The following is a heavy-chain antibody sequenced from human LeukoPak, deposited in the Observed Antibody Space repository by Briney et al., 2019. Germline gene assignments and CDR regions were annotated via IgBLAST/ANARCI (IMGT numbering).Heavy chain of an antibody. V-gene: IGHV3-7*03. J-gene: IGHJ6*04. CDR1: GFTFSSYW. Sequence: GGSLRLSCAASGFTFSSYWMSWVRQAPGKGLEWVANIKQDGSEKYYVDSVKGRFTISRDNAKNSLYLQMNSLRAEDTAVYYCARRRGIFMVRGVRDYYYGMDVWGKGTTVTVSS. CDR3: ARRRGIFMVRGVRDYYYGMDV. CDR2: IKQDGSEK. D-gene: IGHD3-10*01.